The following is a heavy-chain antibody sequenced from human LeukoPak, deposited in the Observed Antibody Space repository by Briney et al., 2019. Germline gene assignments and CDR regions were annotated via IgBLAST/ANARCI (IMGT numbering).Heavy chain of an antibody. CDR1: LGSVKNYY. CDR2: IYQSGTT. CDR3: ARVFGGNSLDH. Sequence: SETLSLTCTVSLGSVKNYYWSWIRQPAGKGLEWIGRIYQSGTTYYSPSLKSRVTMSIDTSKNQFSLHLSSVTAADTGTYYCARVFGGNSLDHWGQGTLVIVSS. V-gene: IGHV4-4*07. D-gene: IGHD4-23*01. J-gene: IGHJ4*02.